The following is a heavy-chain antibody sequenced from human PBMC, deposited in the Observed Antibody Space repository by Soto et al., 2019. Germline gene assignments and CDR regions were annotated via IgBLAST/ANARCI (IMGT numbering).Heavy chain of an antibody. CDR3: ARLSGADPHYYYGMDV. D-gene: IGHD2-21*02. CDR2: ISGSGINT. V-gene: IGHV3-23*01. CDR1: GFTFNTYA. J-gene: IGHJ6*02. Sequence: GGSLRLSCAASGFTFNTYAMTWVRQAPGKGPEWVSAISGSGINTYYLDSVKGRFAISRDNSQNTVYLEMSGLRAEDTAIYYCARLSGADPHYYYGMDVWGQGTTVTVSS.